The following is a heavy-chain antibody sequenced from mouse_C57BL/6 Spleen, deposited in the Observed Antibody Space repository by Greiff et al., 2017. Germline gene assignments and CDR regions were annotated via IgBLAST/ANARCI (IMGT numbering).Heavy chain of an antibody. CDR3: ARRGNYYGSSYANGEGDY. CDR2: ITPNNGGT. CDR1: GYTFTDYY. V-gene: IGHV1-26*01. D-gene: IGHD1-1*01. J-gene: IGHJ2*01. Sequence: EVQLQQSGPELVKPGASVKISCKASGYTFTDYYMNWVKQSHGKSLEWIGDITPNNGGTSYNQKFKGKATLTVDKSSSTAYMELRSLTSEDSAVYYCARRGNYYGSSYANGEGDYWGQGTTLTVSS.